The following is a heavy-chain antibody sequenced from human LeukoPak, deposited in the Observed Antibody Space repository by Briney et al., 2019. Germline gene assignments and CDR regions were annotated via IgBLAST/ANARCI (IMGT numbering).Heavy chain of an antibody. V-gene: IGHV4-34*01. D-gene: IGHD5-12*01. CDR2: INHSGST. Sequence: SETLSLTCAGYGASFSGYYWSWIRQPPGKGLEWIGEINHSGSTNYNPSLKSRVTISVDTSKNQFSPKLSSVTAADTAVYYCARERAARVATYYYYGMDVWGKGTTVTVSS. CDR1: GASFSGYY. J-gene: IGHJ6*04. CDR3: ARERAARVATYYYYGMDV.